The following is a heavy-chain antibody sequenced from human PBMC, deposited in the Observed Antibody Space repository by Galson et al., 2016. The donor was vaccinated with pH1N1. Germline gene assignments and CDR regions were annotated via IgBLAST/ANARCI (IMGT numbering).Heavy chain of an antibody. CDR2: ISYDGSNK. J-gene: IGHJ4*02. D-gene: IGHD6-13*01. CDR3: AKVVRGSSWPSFDY. Sequence: SLRLSCAASGFTFSTYAMHWVRQAPGKGLEWVAVISYDGSNKYYADSVKGRFTISRDDSKNMLYLQMNSLSAEDTAVYYCAKVVRGSSWPSFDYWGQGTLVTVSS. V-gene: IGHV3-30*04. CDR1: GFTFSTYA.